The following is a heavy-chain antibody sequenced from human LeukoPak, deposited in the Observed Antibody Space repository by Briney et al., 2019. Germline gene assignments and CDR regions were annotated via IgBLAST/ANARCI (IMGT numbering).Heavy chain of an antibody. CDR3: AKRDYYDSSGYAPLFDY. CDR1: GFTFSSYA. J-gene: IGHJ4*02. Sequence: GGSLRLSCAASGFTFSSYAMSWVRQAPGKGLEWVSAISGSGGSTYYADSVKGRFTISRDNSKNTLYLQMNSLRAEDTAVYYCAKRDYYDSSGYAPLFDYWGQGTLVTVSS. CDR2: ISGSGGST. V-gene: IGHV3-23*01. D-gene: IGHD3-22*01.